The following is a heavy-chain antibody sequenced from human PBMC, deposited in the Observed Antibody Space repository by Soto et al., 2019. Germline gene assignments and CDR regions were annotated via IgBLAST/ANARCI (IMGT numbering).Heavy chain of an antibody. V-gene: IGHV1-8*01. CDR1: GYTFTSYY. CDR3: AIKFGELFIPYYGMDV. J-gene: IGHJ6*02. CDR2: MNPNSGNT. Sequence: ASVKVSCKASGYTFTSYYINWVRQATGQGLEWMGWMNPNSGNTGYAQKFQGRVTMTRNTSISTAYMELSSLRSEDTAVYYCAIKFGELFIPYYGMDVWGQGTTVTVS. D-gene: IGHD3-10*01.